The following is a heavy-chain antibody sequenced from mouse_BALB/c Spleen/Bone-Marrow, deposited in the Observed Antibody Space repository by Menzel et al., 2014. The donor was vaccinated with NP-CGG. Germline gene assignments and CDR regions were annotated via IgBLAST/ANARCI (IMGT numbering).Heavy chain of an antibody. V-gene: IGHV14-3*02. CDR1: GFNIKDTY. CDR3: ARGYDEGFAY. J-gene: IGHJ3*01. CDR2: IDPANGNT. D-gene: IGHD2-14*01. Sequence: VQLQQPGAELVKPGAPVKLSCTASGFNIKDTYMHWVKQRPEQGLEWIGRIDPANGNTKYDPKFQGKATITADTSSNTAYLQLSSLTSEDTAVYYCARGYDEGFAYWGQGTLVTVSA.